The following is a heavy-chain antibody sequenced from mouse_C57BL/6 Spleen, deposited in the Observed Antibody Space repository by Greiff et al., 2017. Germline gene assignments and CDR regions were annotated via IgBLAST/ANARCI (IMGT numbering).Heavy chain of an antibody. D-gene: IGHD2-14*01. V-gene: IGHV1-82*01. CDR3: ASPLYGYDGTGFDY. Sequence: VMLVESGPELVKPGASVKISCKASGYAFSSSWMNWVKQRPGKGLAWIGRIYPGDGDTNYNGKFKGKATLTADKSSSAAYLQLSSLTSEDSAVYFCASPLYGYDGTGFDYWGQGTTLTVSS. J-gene: IGHJ2*01. CDR1: GYAFSSSW. CDR2: IYPGDGDT.